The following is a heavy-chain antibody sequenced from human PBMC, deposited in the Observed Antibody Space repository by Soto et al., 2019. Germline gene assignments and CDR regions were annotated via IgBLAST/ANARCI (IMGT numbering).Heavy chain of an antibody. CDR3: ARGDHRWLQLWYFDL. J-gene: IGHJ2*01. D-gene: IGHD5-12*01. CDR2: IIPIFGTV. V-gene: IGHV1-69*01. Sequence: SCKASGGTFSNYPISWVRQAPGQGLEWMGGIIPIFGTVNYAQKFQGRVTITADESTSTAYMELSSLRSEDTAVYYCARGDHRWLQLWYFDLWGRGTLVTVS. CDR1: GGTFSNYP.